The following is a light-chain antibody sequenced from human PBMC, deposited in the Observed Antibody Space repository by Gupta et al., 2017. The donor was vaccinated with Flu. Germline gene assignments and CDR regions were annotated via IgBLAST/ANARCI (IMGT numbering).Light chain of an antibody. CDR3: QTWGTGIRV. CDR1: SGHSSYA. Sequence: QLVLTQSPSASASLGASVKLTCTLRSGHSSYAIAWHQQQPEKGPRYLMKLNSDGSHSKGDGIPDRFSGSSSGAERYPTISSLQSEDEADYYCQTWGTGIRVFGGGTKLTVL. CDR2: LNSDGSH. V-gene: IGLV4-69*01. J-gene: IGLJ3*02.